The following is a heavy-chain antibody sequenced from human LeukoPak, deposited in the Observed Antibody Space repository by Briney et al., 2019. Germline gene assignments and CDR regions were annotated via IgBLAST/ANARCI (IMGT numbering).Heavy chain of an antibody. Sequence: GGSLRLSCAASGFTFSSYAMSWVRQAPGKGLEWVSGISNSGGTTYYAESVKGRFTISRDNPSNTLYMEMNSLRDEYTAVYYCSIMHRYYDGSGYWVQWGQGTLVTVSS. D-gene: IGHD3-22*01. V-gene: IGHV3-23*01. CDR3: SIMHRYYDGSGYWVQ. J-gene: IGHJ4*02. CDR1: GFTFSSYA. CDR2: ISNSGGTT.